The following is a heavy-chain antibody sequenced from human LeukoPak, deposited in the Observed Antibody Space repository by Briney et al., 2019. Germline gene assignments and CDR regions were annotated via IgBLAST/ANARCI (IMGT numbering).Heavy chain of an antibody. Sequence: GGSLRLSCAASGFTFSSYGMHWVRQAPGKGLEWVAFIRYDGSNKYYADSVKGRFTISRDNSKNTLYLQMNSLRAEDTAVYYCAEDLPMYYDFWSGLFDYWGQGTLVTVSS. CDR1: GFTFSSYG. V-gene: IGHV3-30*02. CDR3: AEDLPMYYDFWSGLFDY. D-gene: IGHD3-3*01. J-gene: IGHJ4*02. CDR2: IRYDGSNK.